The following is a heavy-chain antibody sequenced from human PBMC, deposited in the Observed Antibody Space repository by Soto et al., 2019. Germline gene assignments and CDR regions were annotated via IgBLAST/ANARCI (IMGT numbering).Heavy chain of an antibody. V-gene: IGHV1-69*06. CDR2: IIPLHNTS. CDR1: GGAFTNYS. CDR3: AIWSNWNPLYYRGMDV. D-gene: IGHD1-20*01. Sequence: QVQLLQSGAKVEKPGSSVKVSCKGSGGAFTNYSLNWVRHAPGQGLEWLGGIIPLHNTSNYSLKLLGRGSVTADISSNTVYMHLSGLTSDDTATYYCAIWSNWNPLYYRGMDVWGQGTTVTVSS. J-gene: IGHJ6*02.